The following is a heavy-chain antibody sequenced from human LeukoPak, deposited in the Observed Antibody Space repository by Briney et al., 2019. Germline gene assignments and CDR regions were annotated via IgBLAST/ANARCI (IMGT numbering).Heavy chain of an antibody. D-gene: IGHD5-18*01. Sequence: GGSLRLSCAASGFTFSSYGMHWVRQTPGKGLEWVAFIRYDGSNKYYADSVKGRFTITRDNAKNTLFLQMNSLRADDTAVYYCVRNAAMAADVWGQGTMVTVSS. V-gene: IGHV3-30*02. CDR2: IRYDGSNK. CDR1: GFTFSSYG. J-gene: IGHJ3*01. CDR3: VRNAAMAADV.